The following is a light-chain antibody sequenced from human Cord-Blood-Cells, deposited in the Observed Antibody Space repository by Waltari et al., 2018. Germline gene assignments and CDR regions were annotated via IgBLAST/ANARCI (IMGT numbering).Light chain of an antibody. J-gene: IGKJ4*01. CDR2: DAS. CDR3: QQRSNWLT. V-gene: IGKV3-11*01. CDR1: QSVSSY. Sequence: EIVLTQSPATLSLSPGERATLSCRASQSVSSYLAWYQQKPSQAPRLLIYDASNRATGIPARFSGSGSVTDFTLTISSLEPEDFAVYYCQQRSNWLTFGGGTKVEIK.